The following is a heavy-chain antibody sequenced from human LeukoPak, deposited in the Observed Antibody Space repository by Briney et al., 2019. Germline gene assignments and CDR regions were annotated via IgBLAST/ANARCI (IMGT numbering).Heavy chain of an antibody. V-gene: IGHV1-2*06. J-gene: IGHJ4*02. D-gene: IGHD6-19*01. CDR2: INPNSGGT. CDR3: AREPQWLAIDY. Sequence: ASVKVSCKASRYTFTGYYMHWVRQAPGQGLEWMGRINPNSGGTNYAQKFQGRVTMTRDTSISTAYMELSRLRSDDTAVYYCAREPQWLAIDYWGQGTLVTVSS. CDR1: RYTFTGYY.